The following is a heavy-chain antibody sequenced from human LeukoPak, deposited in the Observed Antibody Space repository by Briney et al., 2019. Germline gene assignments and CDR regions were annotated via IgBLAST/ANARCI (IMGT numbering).Heavy chain of an antibody. CDR3: AKDGRHNYYDSPFDY. CDR1: GYTFTSYY. D-gene: IGHD3-22*01. J-gene: IGHJ4*02. Sequence: GASVKVSCKASGYTFTSYYMHWVRQAPGHGLEWMGIINPSGGSTSYAQKFQGRVTMTRDTSTSTVYMELSSLRSEDTAVYYCAKDGRHNYYDSPFDYWGQGTLVTVSS. V-gene: IGHV1-46*01. CDR2: INPSGGST.